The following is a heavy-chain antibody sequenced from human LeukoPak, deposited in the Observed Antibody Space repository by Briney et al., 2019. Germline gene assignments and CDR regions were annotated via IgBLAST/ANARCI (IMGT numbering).Heavy chain of an antibody. CDR3: ARAKSGELYSGYDRGAFDI. CDR2: IIPIFGTA. CDR1: GGTFSSYA. Sequence: SVKVSCKASGGTFSSYAISWVRQAPGQGLEWMGGIIPIFGTANYAQKFQGRVTITADESTSTAYMELSSLRSEDTAVYYCARAKSGELYSGYDRGAFDIWGQGTMVTVSS. V-gene: IGHV1-69*01. J-gene: IGHJ3*02. D-gene: IGHD5-12*01.